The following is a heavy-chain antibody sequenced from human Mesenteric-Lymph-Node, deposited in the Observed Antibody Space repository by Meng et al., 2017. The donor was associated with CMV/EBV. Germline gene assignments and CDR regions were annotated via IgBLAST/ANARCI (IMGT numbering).Heavy chain of an antibody. V-gene: IGHV1-8*03. Sequence: ASVKVSCKASGYTFTNYDINWVRQATGQGLEWTGWVNPNSGNTGYAQKFQGRVTITRSTSITTAYMELSSLRSEDTAVYYCARSDYGDYDYWGQGTLVTVSS. J-gene: IGHJ4*02. D-gene: IGHD4-17*01. CDR3: ARSDYGDYDY. CDR2: VNPNSGNT. CDR1: GYTFTNYD.